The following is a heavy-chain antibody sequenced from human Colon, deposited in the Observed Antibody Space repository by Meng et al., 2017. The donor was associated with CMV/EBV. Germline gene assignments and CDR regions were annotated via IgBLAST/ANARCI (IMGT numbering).Heavy chain of an antibody. D-gene: IGHD2-2*01. Sequence: SETLSLTCAVYGGSFSGYYWSCIRQPPGKGMGWIGEINHSGSTNYNPSLKSRAPISVDTSKTQFSLNLSSVTAADTPVYYCTRRPPLYCSSTSCHLDWFDPWGQGTLVTVSS. CDR3: TRRPPLYCSSTSCHLDWFDP. CDR1: GGSFSGYY. CDR2: INHSGST. J-gene: IGHJ5*02. V-gene: IGHV4-34*01.